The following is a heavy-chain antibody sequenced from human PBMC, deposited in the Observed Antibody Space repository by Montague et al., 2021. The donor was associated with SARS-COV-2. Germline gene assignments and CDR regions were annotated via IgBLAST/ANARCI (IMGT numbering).Heavy chain of an antibody. V-gene: IGHV4-39*01. CDR3: ARPLNLYYYDSGSYSSWFDP. D-gene: IGHD3-10*01. CDR2: IYYSGST. J-gene: IGHJ5*02. CDR1: GGSVRSSSYN. Sequence: SETLSLTCTVSGGSVRSSSYNWGWMRQPQGKGLEWIGSIYYSGSTYYNPSLKSRVTISVDTSKNQFSLKLSSVTAADTAVYYCARPLNLYYYDSGSYSSWFDPWGQGTLVTVSS.